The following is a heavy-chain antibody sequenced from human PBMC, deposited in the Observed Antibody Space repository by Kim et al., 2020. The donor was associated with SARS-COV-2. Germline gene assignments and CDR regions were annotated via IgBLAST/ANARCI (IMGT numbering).Heavy chain of an antibody. CDR1: GFTFSSYA. Sequence: GGSLRLSCAASGFTFSSYAMSWVRQAPGKALEWVSVIYSGGSSTYYADSVKGRFTISRDNSKNTLYLQMNSLRAEDTAVYYCAKGGARVWFDPWGQGTLVTVSS. J-gene: IGHJ5*02. CDR3: AKGGARVWFDP. V-gene: IGHV3-23*03. D-gene: IGHD3-10*01. CDR2: IYSGGSST.